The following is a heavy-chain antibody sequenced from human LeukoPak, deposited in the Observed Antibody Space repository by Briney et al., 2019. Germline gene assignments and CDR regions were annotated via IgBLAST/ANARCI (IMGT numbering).Heavy chain of an antibody. Sequence: GGSLRLSCAASGFTFSTYGMHWVRQAPGKGLEWVAVILSDGSNKYYADSVKGRFTISRDNSKNTLYLQMNSLRAEDTAVYYCARDVRGGRFLWFGDPRDAFDIWGQGTMVTVSS. CDR3: ARDVRGGRFLWFGDPRDAFDI. CDR2: ILSDGSNK. D-gene: IGHD3-10*01. J-gene: IGHJ3*02. V-gene: IGHV3-30*03. CDR1: GFTFSTYG.